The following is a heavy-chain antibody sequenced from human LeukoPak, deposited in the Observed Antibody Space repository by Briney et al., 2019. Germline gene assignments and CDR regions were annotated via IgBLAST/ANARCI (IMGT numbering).Heavy chain of an antibody. CDR2: IYPASGSS. CDR3: ARETAVHGGIEF. V-gene: IGHV4-4*07. D-gene: IGHD3-10*01. CDR1: GGSLNSHY. Sequence: SETLSLTCTVSGGSLNSHYWNWIRQPAGKGLEWIGRIYPASGSSSYNPSLQSRATILEDRSRNQFSLKLSAVTASDTALYYCARETAVHGGIEFWGQGIQVIVSS. J-gene: IGHJ4*02.